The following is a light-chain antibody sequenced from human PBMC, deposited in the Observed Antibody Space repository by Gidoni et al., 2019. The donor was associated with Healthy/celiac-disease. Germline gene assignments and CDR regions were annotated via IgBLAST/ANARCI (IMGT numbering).Light chain of an antibody. Sequence: QMTQSPFSLSASVGDRVTITCQASQDISNYLNWYQQKPGKAPKHLIYDASNLETGVPSRFSGSGSGTDFTFTISSLQPEDIATYYCQQYDNLPPRVTFGQXTRLEIK. CDR3: QQYDNLPPRVT. V-gene: IGKV1-33*01. J-gene: IGKJ5*01. CDR1: QDISNY. CDR2: DAS.